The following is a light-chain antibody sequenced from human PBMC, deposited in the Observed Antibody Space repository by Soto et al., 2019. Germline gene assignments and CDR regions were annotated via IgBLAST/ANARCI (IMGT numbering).Light chain of an antibody. V-gene: IGKV3-11*01. CDR2: DAS. J-gene: IGKJ1*01. CDR3: QQRRGWPT. CDR1: QTVSTF. Sequence: EIVLTQSPDTLSLSPGERATLSCRASQTVSTFLAWYQQKPGQAPRLIVYDASKRAPGIPARFIGSGSGTDFTLTVSSLEPEDFALYYCQQRRGWPTFGQGNKVEI.